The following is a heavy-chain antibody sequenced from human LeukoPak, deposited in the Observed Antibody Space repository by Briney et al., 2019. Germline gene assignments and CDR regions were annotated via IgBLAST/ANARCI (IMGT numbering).Heavy chain of an antibody. D-gene: IGHD1-26*01. V-gene: IGHV3-64*01. J-gene: IGHJ4*02. CDR2: INSNGGST. CDR1: GFTFSRYA. CDR3: ARDRSEVGTTSLGY. Sequence: GGSLRLSCAASGFTFSRYAIHWVRQAPGKGLECVSSINSNGGSTYYANSVKGRFTISRDNSKSTLYLQMGSLTAEDMAVYYCARDRSEVGTTSLGYWGQGTLVTVSS.